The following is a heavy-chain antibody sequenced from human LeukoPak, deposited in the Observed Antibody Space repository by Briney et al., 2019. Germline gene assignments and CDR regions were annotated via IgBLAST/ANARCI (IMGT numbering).Heavy chain of an antibody. J-gene: IGHJ4*02. Sequence: GGSERLSCAASGFAMSSNYMSWVRQAPGKGLEWVSVIYIVGNTYYADSVKGRFTISRDNSKNTLYLQMNSLRADDTAVYYCARGTVTAPDFWGQGNLGQSPQ. V-gene: IGHV3-53*01. CDR1: GFAMSSNY. CDR3: ARGTVTAPDF. CDR2: IYIVGNT. D-gene: IGHD4-17*01.